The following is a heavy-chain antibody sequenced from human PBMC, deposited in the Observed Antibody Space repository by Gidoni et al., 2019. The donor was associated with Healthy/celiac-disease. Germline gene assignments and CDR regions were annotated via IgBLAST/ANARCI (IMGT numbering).Heavy chain of an antibody. V-gene: IGHV1-69*01. Sequence: QVQLVQSGAEVKKPGSSVKVSCKASGGTFSRYAISWVRQAPGQGLEWMGGIIPIFGTANYAQKFQGRVTITADESTSTAYMELSSLRSEDTAVYYCARDLGVNYDSSGYYTDYWGQGTLVTVSS. D-gene: IGHD3-22*01. CDR3: ARDLGVNYDSSGYYTDY. J-gene: IGHJ4*02. CDR2: IIPIFGTA. CDR1: GGTFSRYA.